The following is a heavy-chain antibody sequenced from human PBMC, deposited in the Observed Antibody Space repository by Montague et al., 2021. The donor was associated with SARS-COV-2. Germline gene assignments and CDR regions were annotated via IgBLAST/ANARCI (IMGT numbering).Heavy chain of an antibody. V-gene: IGHV3-48*03. D-gene: IGHD3-22*01. J-gene: IGHJ4*02. Sequence: SLRLSCAASGFTFSSYEMNWVRQAPGKGLEWVSYISSSGSTIYYADSVKGRFTISRDNAKNSLYLQMNSLRAEDTAVYYCARTYYYDSSGYSNWPYFDYWAREPWSPSPQ. CDR2: ISSSGSTI. CDR3: ARTYYYDSSGYSNWPYFDY. CDR1: GFTFSSYE.